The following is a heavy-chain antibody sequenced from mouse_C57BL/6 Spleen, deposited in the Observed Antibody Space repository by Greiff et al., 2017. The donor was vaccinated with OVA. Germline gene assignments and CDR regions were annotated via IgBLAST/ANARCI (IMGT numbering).Heavy chain of an antibody. D-gene: IGHD1-1*01. CDR2: INPNNGGT. Sequence: VQLQQSGPELVKPGASVKIPCKASGYTFTDYNMDWVKQSHGKSLEWIGDINPNNGGTIYNQKFKGKATLTVDKSSSTAYMELRSLTSEDTAVYYCARPHYYGSSYGWYFDVWGTGTTVTVSS. J-gene: IGHJ1*03. V-gene: IGHV1-18*01. CDR3: ARPHYYGSSYGWYFDV. CDR1: GYTFTDYN.